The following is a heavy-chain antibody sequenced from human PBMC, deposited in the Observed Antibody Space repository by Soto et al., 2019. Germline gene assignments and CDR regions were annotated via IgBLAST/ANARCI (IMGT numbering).Heavy chain of an antibody. D-gene: IGHD2-2*01. J-gene: IGHJ5*02. Sequence: SETLSLTCTVSGGSISSGGYYWSWVRQHPGKGLEWIGYIYYSGTTYYNPSLKSRVTISVDTSKNQFSLKLSSVSAADTALYYCARCSLVVVPAPGFDPWGRGTLVTVSS. CDR1: GGSISSGGYY. V-gene: IGHV4-31*03. CDR2: IYYSGTT. CDR3: ARCSLVVVPAPGFDP.